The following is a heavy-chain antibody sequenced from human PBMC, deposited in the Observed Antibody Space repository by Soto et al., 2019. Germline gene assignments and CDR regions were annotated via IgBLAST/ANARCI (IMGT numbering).Heavy chain of an antibody. J-gene: IGHJ5*02. CDR2: IYHTGTT. Sequence: SETLSLTCTVSGGSINSGGYSWTWIRQPPGKGLEWIGFIYHTGTTYYNPSLKSRVTISVDRSKNQFSLKLNSVTAADTAVYYCARWFDPWGQGTLVTVSS. CDR3: ARWFDP. CDR1: GGSINSGGYS. V-gene: IGHV4-30-2*01.